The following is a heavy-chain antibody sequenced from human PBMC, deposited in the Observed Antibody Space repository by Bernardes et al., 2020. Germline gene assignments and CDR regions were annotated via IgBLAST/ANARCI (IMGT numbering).Heavy chain of an antibody. CDR2: IYWDDAK. CDR3: AHGDYGEYVSVGISRWAFKY. D-gene: IGHD4-17*01. V-gene: IGHV2-5*02. J-gene: IGHJ4*02. CDR1: GFSVTTSGVA. Sequence: SGPTLVKPTQTLTLTCTCSGFSVTTSGVAVGWIRQPPGKALEWLALIYWDDAKRYSPSLKTRVTITKDTSKNQVVLTMTNMDPVDTGTYYCAHGDYGEYVSVGISRWAFKYWGQGTLVTVSS.